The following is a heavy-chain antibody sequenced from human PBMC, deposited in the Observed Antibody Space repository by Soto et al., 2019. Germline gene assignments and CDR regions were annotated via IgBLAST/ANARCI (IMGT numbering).Heavy chain of an antibody. D-gene: IGHD2-15*01. J-gene: IGHJ4*02. Sequence: GESLKISCKGSGYSFTSYWIGWVRQMPGKGLEWMGIIYPGDSDTRYSPSFQGQVTISADKSISTAYLQWSSLKASDTAMYYCARRVVVVAATCYFDYWGQGTLVTVSS. V-gene: IGHV5-51*01. CDR2: IYPGDSDT. CDR3: ARRVVVVAATCYFDY. CDR1: GYSFTSYW.